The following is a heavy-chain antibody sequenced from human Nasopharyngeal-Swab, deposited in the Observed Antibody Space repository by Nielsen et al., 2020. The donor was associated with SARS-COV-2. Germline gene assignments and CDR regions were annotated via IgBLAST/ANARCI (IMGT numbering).Heavy chain of an antibody. J-gene: IGHJ3*02. CDR3: ARVSYAILTGYYAAFDI. Sequence: GGSLRLSCAASGFTFTSYAMSWVRQAPGKGLEWVSAISGSAGRTYYADSVKGRFTISRDHSKNTLYLQMNSLRAEDTAVYYCARVSYAILTGYYAAFDIWGQGTMVTVSS. CDR1: GFTFTSYA. V-gene: IGHV3-23*01. D-gene: IGHD3-9*01. CDR2: ISGSAGRT.